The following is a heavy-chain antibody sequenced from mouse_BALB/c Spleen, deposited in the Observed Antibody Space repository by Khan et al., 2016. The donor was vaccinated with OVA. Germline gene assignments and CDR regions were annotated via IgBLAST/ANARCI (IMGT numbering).Heavy chain of an antibody. D-gene: IGHD2-14*01. CDR3: AREGAYYRSDGWFAY. Sequence: VELVESGAELARPGASVKMSCKASGYTFTTYTMHWVKQRPGQGLEWIGYIIPTNDYTNYNQKFKDRATLTADKSSSTAYMQLSSLTSEDSALYYGAREGAYYRSDGWFAYWGQGTLVTVSA. CDR1: GYTFTTYT. J-gene: IGHJ3*01. V-gene: IGHV1-4*01. CDR2: IIPTNDYT.